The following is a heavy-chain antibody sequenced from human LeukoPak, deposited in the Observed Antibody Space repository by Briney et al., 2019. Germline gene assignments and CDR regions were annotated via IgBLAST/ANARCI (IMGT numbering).Heavy chain of an antibody. J-gene: IGHJ4*02. Sequence: SETLSLTCTVSGGSISSYYWSWIRQPPGKGLEWIGYIYYSGSTNYNPSLKSRVTISVDTSKNQFSLKLSSVTAADTAVYYCARQGYDILTGYCFDYWGQGTLVTVSS. CDR2: IYYSGST. CDR3: ARQGYDILTGYCFDY. V-gene: IGHV4-59*08. D-gene: IGHD3-9*01. CDR1: GGSISSYY.